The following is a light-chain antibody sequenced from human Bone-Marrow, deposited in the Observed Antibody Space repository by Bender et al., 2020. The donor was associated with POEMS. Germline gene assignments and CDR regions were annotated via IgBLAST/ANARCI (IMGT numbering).Light chain of an antibody. CDR2: EVS. Sequence: QSALTQPASVSGSPGQSVTISCTGTSSDIGNYNLVSWYQHLPGKAPKLMIYEVSKRPSGVSNRFSGSKSGNTASLRISGLQTEDEADYYCCSYVGSRTLVFGGGTKLTVL. CDR3: CSYVGSRTLV. J-gene: IGLJ2*01. V-gene: IGLV2-23*02. CDR1: SSDIGNYNL.